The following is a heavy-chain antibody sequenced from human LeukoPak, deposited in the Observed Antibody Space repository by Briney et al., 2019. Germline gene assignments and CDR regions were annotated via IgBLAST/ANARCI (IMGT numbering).Heavy chain of an antibody. CDR3: TRDALYGDPSYYYMDV. Sequence: GGSLRLSCAASGFTFNGFWMSWVRQAPGKGLEWVANIKQDGSDIYYLGSVRGRFTISRDNAMNSLYLQMNSLRAEDTAVYYCTRDALYGDPSYYYMDVWAKGPRSPSP. V-gene: IGHV3-7*01. D-gene: IGHD4-17*01. CDR1: GFTFNGFW. J-gene: IGHJ6*03. CDR2: IKQDGSDI.